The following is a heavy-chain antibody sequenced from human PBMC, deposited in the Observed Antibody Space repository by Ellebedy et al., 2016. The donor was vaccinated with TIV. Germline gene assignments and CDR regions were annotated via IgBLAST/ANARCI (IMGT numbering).Heavy chain of an antibody. CDR2: IYSNENT. Sequence: MPSETLSLTCTVSGASISSYYWSWIRQPPGKGLEWIGYIYSNENTNYNPSLKSRVTISVDTSKNQFSLNLNSVTAADTAVYFWASTPFSAGSGYHPHDYWGQGILVTVSS. CDR3: ASTPFSAGSGYHPHDY. CDR1: GASISSYY. D-gene: IGHD5-12*01. V-gene: IGHV4-4*08. J-gene: IGHJ4*02.